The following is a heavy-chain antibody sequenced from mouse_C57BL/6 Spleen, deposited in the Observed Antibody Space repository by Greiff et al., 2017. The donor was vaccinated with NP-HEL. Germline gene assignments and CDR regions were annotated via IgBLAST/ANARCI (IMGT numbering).Heavy chain of an antibody. CDR3: ARSGDYDSYAMDY. J-gene: IGHJ4*01. V-gene: IGHV1-63*01. CDR2: IYPGGGYT. D-gene: IGHD2-4*01. Sequence: VQLVESGAELVRPGTSVKMSCKASGYTFTNYWIGWAKQRPGHGLEWIGDIYPGGGYTNYNEKFKGKATLTADKSSSTAYMQFSSLTSEDSAIYYCARSGDYDSYAMDYWGQGTSVTVSS. CDR1: GYTFTNYW.